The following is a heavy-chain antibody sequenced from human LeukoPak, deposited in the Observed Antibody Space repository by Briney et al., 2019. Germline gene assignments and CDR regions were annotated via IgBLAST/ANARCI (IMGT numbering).Heavy chain of an antibody. V-gene: IGHV4-4*07. CDR1: GGSISNYF. CDR2: IYSTGRS. D-gene: IGHD5-12*01. CDR3: ARDGPRSGYDLGHFDN. Sequence: TSETLSLTCTVSGGSISNYFWSWVRQPAGKGLEWIGRIYSTGRSDYNPSLKSRITMSVDTSKNQFSLKLSSVTAADTAVYYCARDGPRSGYDLGHFDNLGQGTLVTASS. J-gene: IGHJ4*02.